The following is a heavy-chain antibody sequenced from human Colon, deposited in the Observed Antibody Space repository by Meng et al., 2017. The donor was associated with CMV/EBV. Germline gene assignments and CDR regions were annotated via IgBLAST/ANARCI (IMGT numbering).Heavy chain of an antibody. V-gene: IGHV3-23*01. J-gene: IGHJ4*02. CDR1: GFISSNYG. CDR2: ISATGGST. CDR3: AKLSDFWSGYYDY. D-gene: IGHD3-3*01. Sequence: AASGFISSNYGMTWVRQAPGKGLEWVSAISATGGSTYYADSVKGRFTVSRDNSKNTLYLQLNSLRAEDTAVYYCAKLSDFWSGYYDYWGQGTLVTVSS.